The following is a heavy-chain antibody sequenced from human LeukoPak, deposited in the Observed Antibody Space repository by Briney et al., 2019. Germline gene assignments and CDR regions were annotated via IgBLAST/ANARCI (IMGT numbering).Heavy chain of an antibody. CDR2: ISSRSVTV. J-gene: IGHJ4*02. Sequence: GGSLRLSCVASGFTFSDHSLNWVRQAPGKGLDWLSYISSRSVTVLYAESVEGRFTISRDNAKNILYLQMNSLRPEDTALYYCVRGETATSGTSFDYWGQGALVTVSP. CDR1: GFTFSDHS. CDR3: VRGETATSGTSFDY. D-gene: IGHD1-7*01. V-gene: IGHV3-48*01.